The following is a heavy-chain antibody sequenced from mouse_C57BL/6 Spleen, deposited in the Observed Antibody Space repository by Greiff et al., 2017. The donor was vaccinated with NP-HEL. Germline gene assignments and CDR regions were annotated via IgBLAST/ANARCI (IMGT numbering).Heavy chain of an antibody. CDR3: ARGYYGSSYGWYFDV. CDR2: INPGSGGT. CDR1: GYAFTNYL. V-gene: IGHV1-54*01. Sequence: VQLQQSGAELVRPGTSVKVSCKASGYAFTNYLIEWVKQRPGQGLEWIGVINPGSGGTNYNEKFKGKATLTADKSSSTAYMQLSSLTSEDSAVYFCARGYYGSSYGWYFDVWGTGTTVTVSS. J-gene: IGHJ1*03. D-gene: IGHD1-1*01.